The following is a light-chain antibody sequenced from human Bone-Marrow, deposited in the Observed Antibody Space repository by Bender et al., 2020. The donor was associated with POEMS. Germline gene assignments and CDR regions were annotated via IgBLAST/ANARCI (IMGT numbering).Light chain of an antibody. Sequence: QSALTQPPSASGSPGQSVTISCTGTSSDIGTYNFVSWYQQHPGKAPKLMIYEVNKRPSGVPDRFSGSKSANAASLTISGLQAEDEADYYCSSYTTSSTTIFGGGTQLTVL. V-gene: IGLV2-8*01. J-gene: IGLJ7*01. CDR2: EVN. CDR3: SSYTTSSTTI. CDR1: SSDIGTYNF.